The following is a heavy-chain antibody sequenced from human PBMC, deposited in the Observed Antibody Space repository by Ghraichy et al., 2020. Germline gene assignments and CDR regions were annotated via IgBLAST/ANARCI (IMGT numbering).Heavy chain of an antibody. CDR1: GFTFSSYS. CDR3: PRSPEVGRYYYGMDV. CDR2: ISSSSSYI. Sequence: GGSLRLSCAASGFTFSSYSMNWVRQAPGKGLEWVSSISSSSSYIYYADSVKGRFTISRDNAKNSLYLQMNSLRAEDTAVYYCPRSPEVGRYYYGMDVWGQGTTVTVSS. V-gene: IGHV3-21*01. J-gene: IGHJ6*02. D-gene: IGHD2-15*01.